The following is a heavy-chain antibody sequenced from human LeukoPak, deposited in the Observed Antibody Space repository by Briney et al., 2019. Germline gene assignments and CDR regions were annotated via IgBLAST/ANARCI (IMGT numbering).Heavy chain of an antibody. CDR2: IWYDGSNK. V-gene: IGHV3-33*01. Sequence: PGGSLRLSCAASGFTFSSYGMHWVRQAPGKGLEWVAVIWYDGSNKYYADSVKGRFTISRDNSKNTLYLQMNSLRAEDTAVYYCARSYYGDAQGTFDYWGQGTLVTVSS. CDR1: GFTFSSYG. J-gene: IGHJ4*02. CDR3: ARSYYGDAQGTFDY. D-gene: IGHD4-17*01.